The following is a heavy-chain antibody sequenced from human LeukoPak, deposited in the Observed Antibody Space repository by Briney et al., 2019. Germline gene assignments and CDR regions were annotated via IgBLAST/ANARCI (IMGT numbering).Heavy chain of an antibody. D-gene: IGHD2-21*02. Sequence: GGSLRLSCAASGFTFNFYNMNWVRQAPGKGLEWLSYISGSSSTVHYADSVKGRFTVSRDNAKNSLYLQMDSLRAEDTAVYYCARDRLTTIEGGGYYFDYWGQGTLVTVSS. J-gene: IGHJ4*02. CDR3: ARDRLTTIEGGGYYFDY. V-gene: IGHV3-48*01. CDR2: ISGSSSTV. CDR1: GFTFNFYN.